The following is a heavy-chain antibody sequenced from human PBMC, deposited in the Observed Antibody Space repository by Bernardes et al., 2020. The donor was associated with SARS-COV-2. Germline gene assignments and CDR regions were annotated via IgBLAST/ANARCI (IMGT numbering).Heavy chain of an antibody. V-gene: IGHV3-30*02. CDR3: VKRRAIFELWAGTFDS. Sequence: GGSLRLSCAESRLTFDSYGLNWIRQAPGQGLEWLAFISSEGSRKYYLDSLKGRFTISRDGSKSTLYLQMNSLTEDDTAIYYCVKRRAIFELWAGTFDSWGQGTLVTVSS. D-gene: IGHD3-10*01. CDR1: RLTFDSYG. CDR2: ISSEGSRK. J-gene: IGHJ4*02.